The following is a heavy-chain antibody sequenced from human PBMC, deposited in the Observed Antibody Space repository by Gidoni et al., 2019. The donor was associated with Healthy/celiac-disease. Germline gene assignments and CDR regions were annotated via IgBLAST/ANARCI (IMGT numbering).Heavy chain of an antibody. CDR1: GGSISRGCYY. CDR3: AREFKRRDRSSAFDI. D-gene: IGHD6-25*01. J-gene: IGHJ3*02. Sequence: QVQLQESGPGLVKPSQNLSLTCTVSGGSISRGCYYWSWIRQHPGKGLAWIGYIYYSGSTYYNPSLKSRVTISVATSKNQFSLKLSSVTAADTAVYYCAREFKRRDRSSAFDIWGQGTMVTVSS. V-gene: IGHV4-31*03. CDR2: IYYSGST.